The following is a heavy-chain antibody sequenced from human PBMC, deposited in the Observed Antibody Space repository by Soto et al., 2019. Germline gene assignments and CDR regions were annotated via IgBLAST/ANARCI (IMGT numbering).Heavy chain of an antibody. D-gene: IGHD3-3*01. CDR2: IKQDGSEE. V-gene: IGHV3-7*03. J-gene: IGHJ6*02. CDR3: VRTHLDSCSFNFCGVDV. CDR1: GQTFNRYW. Sequence: DVQLAESGGGLVQPGGSLRLSCVASGQTFNRYWMSWVRQAPGKGLEGVANIKQDGSEEYYVDSMKGRSTISRGNAKKSLYLQMNSLSADDTAMYYCVRTHLDSCSFNFCGVDVWGQGTTVTVSS.